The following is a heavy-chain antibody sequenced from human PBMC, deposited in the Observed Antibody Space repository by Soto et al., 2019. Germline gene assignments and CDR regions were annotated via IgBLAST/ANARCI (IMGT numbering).Heavy chain of an antibody. CDR3: ARRAHGYPTNWFDP. J-gene: IGHJ5*02. D-gene: IGHD3-22*01. Sequence: QLQLQESGPGLVKPSETLSLACSVSGASVSGGTYYWGWIRQPPGKGLEWVGDVHYSGITHYNPSLTSRPTISVDTSHNQFSLKLSSVTAADTAVYYCARRAHGYPTNWFDPWPQGTLVIVSS. CDR2: VHYSGIT. CDR1: GASVSGGTYY. V-gene: IGHV4-39*01.